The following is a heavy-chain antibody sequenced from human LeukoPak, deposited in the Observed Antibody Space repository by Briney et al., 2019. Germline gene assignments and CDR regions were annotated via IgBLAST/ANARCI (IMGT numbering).Heavy chain of an antibody. CDR3: ARATIFGVVISTYFDY. J-gene: IGHJ4*02. V-gene: IGHV4-39*07. Sequence: SETLSLTCTVSGGSISSSSYYWGWIRQPPGKGLEWIGSIYYSGSTYYNPSLKSRATISVDTSKNQFSLKLSSVTAADTAVYYCARATIFGVVISTYFDYWGQGTLVTVSS. CDR1: GGSISSSSYY. D-gene: IGHD3-3*01. CDR2: IYYSGST.